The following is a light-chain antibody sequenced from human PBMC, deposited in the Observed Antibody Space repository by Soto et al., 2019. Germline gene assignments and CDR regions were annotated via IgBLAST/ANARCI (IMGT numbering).Light chain of an antibody. V-gene: IGKV3-15*01. J-gene: IGKJ4*01. CDR3: QQYSVWPLVT. Sequence: EIVMTQSPATLSVSPGERATLSCRASQSVGTQLAWYQLKPGQTPRLLIFDASTRATGIPARFSGSGSGSEFTLTISSLQSEDFAVYSCQQYSVWPLVTFGGGTKVVIK. CDR2: DAS. CDR1: QSVGTQ.